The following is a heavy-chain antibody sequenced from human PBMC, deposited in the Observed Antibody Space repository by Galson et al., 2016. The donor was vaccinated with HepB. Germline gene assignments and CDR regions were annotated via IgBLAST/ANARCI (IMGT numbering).Heavy chain of an antibody. CDR1: GYTFSPYG. D-gene: IGHD4-17*01. CDR2: ISYDGSHT. J-gene: IGHJ5*02. Sequence: SLRLSCAGSGYTFSPYGMHWVRQAPGKGLEWVALISYDGSHTYYADSVKGRFTISRDNSRSTLYLQMNSLRAEDTAVYYCARGARVTMSWFDPWGQGTLVTVSS. V-gene: IGHV3-30*03. CDR3: ARGARVTMSWFDP.